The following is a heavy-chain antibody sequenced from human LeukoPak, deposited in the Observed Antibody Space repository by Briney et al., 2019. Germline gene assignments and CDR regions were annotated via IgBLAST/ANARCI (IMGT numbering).Heavy chain of an antibody. V-gene: IGHV1-2*06. CDR1: GYTFTGYY. D-gene: IGHD6-19*01. J-gene: IGHJ4*02. Sequence: GASVKVSCKASGYTFTGYYMHWVRQAPGQGLEWMGRINPNSGGTNYAQKFQGRVTMTRDTSISTTYMELSRLRSGDTAVYYCARDLDGIAVAGTEDYWGQGTLVTVSS. CDR2: INPNSGGT. CDR3: ARDLDGIAVAGTEDY.